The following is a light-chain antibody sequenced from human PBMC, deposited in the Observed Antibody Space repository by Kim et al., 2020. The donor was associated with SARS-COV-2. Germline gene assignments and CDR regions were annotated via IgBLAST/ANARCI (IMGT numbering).Light chain of an antibody. CDR3: QSYDSSNVWV. J-gene: IGLJ3*02. V-gene: IGLV6-57*04. CDR1: SGSIASNY. Sequence: NFMLTQPHSVSEPPGKTVTISCTRSSGSIASNYVQWYQQRPGSAPTTVIYEDNQRPSGVPDRFSGSIDSSSNSASLTISGLKTEDEADYYCQSYDSSNVWVFGGGTQLTVL. CDR2: EDN.